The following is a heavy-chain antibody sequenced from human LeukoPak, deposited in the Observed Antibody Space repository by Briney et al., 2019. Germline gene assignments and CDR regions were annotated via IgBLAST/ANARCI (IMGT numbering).Heavy chain of an antibody. CDR2: ISYDRSNK. CDR3: ARGVSSSWYSQVDY. D-gene: IGHD6-13*01. V-gene: IGHV3-30*04. Sequence: GGSLRLSCAASGFTFSSYAMHWVRQAAGKGLEWVAVISYDRSNKYYADSVKGRFTISRDNSKNTLYLQMNSLRAEDTAVYYCARGVSSSWYSQVDYWGQGTLVTVSS. CDR1: GFTFSSYA. J-gene: IGHJ4*02.